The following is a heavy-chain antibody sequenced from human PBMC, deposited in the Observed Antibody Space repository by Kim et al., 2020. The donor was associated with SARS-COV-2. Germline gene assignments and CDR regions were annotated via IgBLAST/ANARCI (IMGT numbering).Heavy chain of an antibody. CDR1: GGSISSSSYY. CDR2: IYYSGST. D-gene: IGHD6-13*01. V-gene: IGHV4-39*01. Sequence: SETLSLTCTVSGGSISSSSYYWGWIRQPPGKGLEWIGSIYYSGSTYYNTSLKSRVTISVDTSKNQFSLKLSSVTAADTAVYYCARLGLGSSSPWGQGTLVTVSS. CDR3: ARLGLGSSSP. J-gene: IGHJ5*02.